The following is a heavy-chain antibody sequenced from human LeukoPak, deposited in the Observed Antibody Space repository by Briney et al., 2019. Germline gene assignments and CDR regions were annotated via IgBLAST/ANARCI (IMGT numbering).Heavy chain of an antibody. J-gene: IGHJ5*02. CDR1: GFTFSSYA. D-gene: IGHD2-2*01. Sequence: PGGSLRLSCAASGFTFSSYAMSWVRQAPGKGLEWVSAISGSGGSTYYADSVKGRFTISRDNSKNTLYLQMNSLRAEDTAVYYCAKDAFSSTSFPAWFDPWGQGTLVTVSS. V-gene: IGHV3-23*01. CDR2: ISGSGGST. CDR3: AKDAFSSTSFPAWFDP.